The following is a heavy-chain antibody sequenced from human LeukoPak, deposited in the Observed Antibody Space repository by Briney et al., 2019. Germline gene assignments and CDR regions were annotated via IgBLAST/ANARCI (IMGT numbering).Heavy chain of an antibody. J-gene: IGHJ3*02. V-gene: IGHV3-53*01. Sequence: AGGSLRLSCAASGFTFSSYGMSWVRQAPGKGLEWVSEIYSDGTTYYAASVKGRFGISRDNSKNTVDLQMNSLRAEDTAVYYCARDLREHGVFDIWGQGTMVTVSS. CDR3: ARDLREHGVFDI. CDR2: IYSDGTT. D-gene: IGHD1-26*01. CDR1: GFTFSSYG.